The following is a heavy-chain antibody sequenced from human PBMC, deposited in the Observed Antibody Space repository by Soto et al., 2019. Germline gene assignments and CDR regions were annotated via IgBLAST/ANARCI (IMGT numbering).Heavy chain of an antibody. CDR1: GGTFSSYA. CDR2: IIPIFGTA. CDR3: ARGVIVGATYYYYYGMDV. V-gene: IGHV1-69*01. J-gene: IGHJ6*02. D-gene: IGHD1-26*01. Sequence: QVQLVQSGAEVKKPGSSVKVSCKASGGTFSSYAISWVRQAPGQGLEWMGGIIPIFGTANYAQKFQGRVKITADESTSTAYMELSSLKSEDTAVYYCARGVIVGATYYYYYGMDVWGQGTTVTVSS.